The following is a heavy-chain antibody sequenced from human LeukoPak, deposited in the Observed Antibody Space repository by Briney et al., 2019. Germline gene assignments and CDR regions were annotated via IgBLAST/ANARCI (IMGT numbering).Heavy chain of an antibody. CDR2: IYYIGST. V-gene: IGHV4-59*08. D-gene: IGHD6-19*01. CDR3: AGHSPGGWYDY. Sequence: NPSETLSLTCTVSGGSISSYYWSWIRQPPGKGLEWIGYIYYIGSTNYNPSLKSRVTISVDTSKNQFSLKLSSVTAADTALYYCAGHSPGGWYDYWGQGTVVTVS. CDR1: GGSISSYY. J-gene: IGHJ4*02.